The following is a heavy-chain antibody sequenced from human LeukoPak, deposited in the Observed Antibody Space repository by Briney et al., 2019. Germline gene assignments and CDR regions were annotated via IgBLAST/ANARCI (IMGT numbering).Heavy chain of an antibody. CDR1: GFTASNKY. D-gene: IGHD2-15*01. CDR3: AREMYCSRGSCYGDAFDI. Sequence: GGSLRLSCAASGFTASNKYMSWVRQAPGRGLEWVSVIYSGGSTYYADSVKGRFSISRDKSKNTLYLQMNSLRAEDTALYYCAREMYCSRGSCYGDAFDIWGQGTMVTVSS. J-gene: IGHJ3*02. V-gene: IGHV3-66*01. CDR2: IYSGGST.